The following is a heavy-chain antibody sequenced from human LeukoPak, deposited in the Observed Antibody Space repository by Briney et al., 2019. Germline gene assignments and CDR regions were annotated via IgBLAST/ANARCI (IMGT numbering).Heavy chain of an antibody. D-gene: IGHD2-15*01. V-gene: IGHV3-21*01. CDR3: VTEGYCRGGSCSSDAFDI. J-gene: IGHJ3*02. CDR1: GFTFSSYT. CDR2: MTESGDYI. Sequence: VGSLRLSCAASGFTFSSYTMNWVRRAPGKGLEWVASMTESGDYIYYADSVKGRFTISRDNAKNSLHLQMNSLRVEDTAVYFCVTEGYCRGGSCSSDAFDIWGQGTMVIVSS.